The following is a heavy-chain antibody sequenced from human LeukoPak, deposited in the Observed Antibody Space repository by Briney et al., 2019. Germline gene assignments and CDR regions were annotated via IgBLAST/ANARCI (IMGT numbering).Heavy chain of an antibody. J-gene: IGHJ4*02. CDR2: ISSSGSNI. CDR1: GFTFSSYE. D-gene: IGHD5-12*01. V-gene: IGHV3-48*03. Sequence: PGRSLRLSCAASGFTFSSYEMNWVRQAPGKGLEWVSYISSSGSNIYYADSVKGRFTISRDNAENSLYLQMNSLRAEDTAVYYCARGWISDSFDYWGQGTLVTVSS. CDR3: ARGWISDSFDY.